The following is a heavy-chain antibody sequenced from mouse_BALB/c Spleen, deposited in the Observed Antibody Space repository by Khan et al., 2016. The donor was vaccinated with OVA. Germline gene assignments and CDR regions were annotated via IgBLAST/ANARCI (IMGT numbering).Heavy chain of an antibody. J-gene: IGHJ2*01. CDR3: ARNREPDYFDY. Sequence: VQLQESGPGLVAPSQSLSITCTVSGFSLTRHGIHWVRPPPGKGLEWLGIIWAGGSTNYNSALMSRLSITKDSSKSQGFLKMNSLQTDDTASYYCARNREPDYFDYGGQGTTLTVSS. CDR1: GFSLTRHG. V-gene: IGHV2-9*02. CDR2: IWAGGST.